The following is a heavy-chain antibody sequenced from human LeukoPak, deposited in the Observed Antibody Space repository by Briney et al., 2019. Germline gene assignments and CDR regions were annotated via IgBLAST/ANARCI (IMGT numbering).Heavy chain of an antibody. J-gene: IGHJ4*02. CDR3: ARDLGRSSWNYREPFGY. D-gene: IGHD1-7*01. CDR1: GFTFSSYA. Sequence: SGGSPRLSCAASGFTFSSYAMHWVRQPPGKGLEYVSAVSSNGGSTYYANSVKGRFTISRDNSKNTLYLQMGSLRAEDMAVYYCARDLGRSSWNYREPFGYWGQGTLVTVSS. CDR2: VSSNGGST. V-gene: IGHV3-64*01.